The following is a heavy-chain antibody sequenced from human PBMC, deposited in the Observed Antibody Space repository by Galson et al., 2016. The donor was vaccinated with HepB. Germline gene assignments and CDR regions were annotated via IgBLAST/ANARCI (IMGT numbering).Heavy chain of an antibody. V-gene: IGHV3-7*03. CDR1: GFTFSSYS. J-gene: IGHJ4*02. D-gene: IGHD1-26*01. Sequence: SLRLSCAASGFTFSSYSMNWVRQAPGKGLEWVANIKQDGSEKYYVDSVKGRFTISRDNAKNSLYLQINSLSAEDTAVYYCARDRGGTYSNCFDYWGQGTMVTVSS. CDR2: IKQDGSEK. CDR3: ARDRGGTYSNCFDY.